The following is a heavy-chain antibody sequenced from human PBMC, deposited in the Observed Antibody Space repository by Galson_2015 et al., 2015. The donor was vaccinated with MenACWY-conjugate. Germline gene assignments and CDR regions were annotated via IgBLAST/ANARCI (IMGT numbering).Heavy chain of an antibody. V-gene: IGHV3-9*01. CDR1: GFTFDDKD. CDR3: AKSAEYSSGWYAIEY. D-gene: IGHD6-19*01. Sequence: SLRLSCAGSGFTFDDKDMHWVRQAPGKGLEWVSGISWDRGSIDYADSVEGRFTISRDNAKNSLYLQISSLRAEDTALYYCAKSAEYSSGWYAIEYWGQGALVTVSS. CDR2: ISWDRGSI. J-gene: IGHJ4*02.